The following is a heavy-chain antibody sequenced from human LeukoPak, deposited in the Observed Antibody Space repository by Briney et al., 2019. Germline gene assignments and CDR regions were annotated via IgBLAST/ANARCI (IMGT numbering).Heavy chain of an antibody. CDR3: ARDASSYGGKSWGEGY. Sequence: SVKVSCKASGYTFTGYYMHWVRQAPGQGLEWVGGIIPIFGTTKYAQKFQGRATITADASATTAYMELVSLTSGDTAVYYCARDASSYGGKSWGEGYWGQGTRVTVSS. CDR1: GYTFTGYY. CDR2: IIPIFGTT. J-gene: IGHJ4*02. V-gene: IGHV1-69*13. D-gene: IGHD4-17*01.